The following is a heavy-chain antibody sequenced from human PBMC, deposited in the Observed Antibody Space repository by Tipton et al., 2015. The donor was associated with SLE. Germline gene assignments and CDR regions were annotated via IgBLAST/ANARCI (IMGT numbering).Heavy chain of an antibody. Sequence: SLRLSCAASGFTFSSYEMNWVRQAPGKGLEWVSYISSSGSTIYYADSVKGRFTISRDNAKNSLYLQMNSLRAEDTAVYYCASRYSSGWYDFDYWGQGTLVTVSS. D-gene: IGHD6-19*01. CDR1: GFTFSSYE. CDR3: ASRYSSGWYDFDY. J-gene: IGHJ4*02. CDR2: ISSSGSTI. V-gene: IGHV3-48*03.